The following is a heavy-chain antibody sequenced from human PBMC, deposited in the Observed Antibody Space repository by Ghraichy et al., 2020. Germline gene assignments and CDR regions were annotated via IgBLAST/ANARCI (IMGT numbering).Heavy chain of an antibody. CDR1: GFTFSNAW. CDR2: IKSKTDGGTT. J-gene: IGHJ6*02. D-gene: IGHD2-2*02. V-gene: IGHV3-15*01. Sequence: GGSLRLSCAASGFTFSNAWMSWVRQAPGKGLEWVGRIKSKTDGGTTDYAAPVKGRFTISRDDSKNTLYLQINSLKTEDTAVYYCTTGAGYCSSTSCYTPYYYYGMDVWGQGTTVTVSS. CDR3: TTGAGYCSSTSCYTPYYYYGMDV.